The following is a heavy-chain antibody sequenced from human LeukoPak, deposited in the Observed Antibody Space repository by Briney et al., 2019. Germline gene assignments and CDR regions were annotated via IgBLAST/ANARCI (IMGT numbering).Heavy chain of an antibody. V-gene: IGHV3-49*04. CDR2: IRSKAYGGTT. J-gene: IGHJ4*02. D-gene: IGHD3-16*01. CDR1: GFTFGDYA. Sequence: GGSLRLSCTASGFTFGDYAMSWVRQAPGKGLEWVGFIRSKAYGGTTEYAASVKGRFTISRDDSKSIAYLQMNSLKTGDTAVYYCTRVGDYVWGSIDYWGQGTLVTVSS. CDR3: TRVGDYVWGSIDY.